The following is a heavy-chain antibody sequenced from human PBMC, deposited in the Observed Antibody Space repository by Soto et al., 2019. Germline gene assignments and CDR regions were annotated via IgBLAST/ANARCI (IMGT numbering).Heavy chain of an antibody. CDR1: GFTFSNAW. D-gene: IGHD2-21*02. CDR2: IKSKTDGGTT. V-gene: IGHV3-15*01. CDR3: TTDPVYCGGDCYEANAFDI. Sequence: GGSLRLSCAASGFTFSNAWMSWVRQAPGKGLEWVGRIKSKTDGGTTDYAAPVKGRFTISRDDSKNTLYLQMNSLKTEDTAVYYCTTDPVYCGGDCYEANAFDIWGQGTMVTVS. J-gene: IGHJ3*02.